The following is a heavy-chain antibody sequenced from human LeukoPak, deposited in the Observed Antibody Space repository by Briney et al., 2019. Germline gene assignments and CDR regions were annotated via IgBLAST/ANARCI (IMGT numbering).Heavy chain of an antibody. Sequence: ASVKVSCKASGCTFTGYYMHWVRQAPGQGLEWMGWINPNSGGTNYAQKFQGRVTMTRDTSISTAYMELSRLRSDDTAVYYCARDYVVVVAATVPYYGMDVWGQGTTVTVSS. CDR1: GCTFTGYY. CDR3: ARDYVVVVAATVPYYGMDV. CDR2: INPNSGGT. V-gene: IGHV1-2*02. D-gene: IGHD2-15*01. J-gene: IGHJ6*02.